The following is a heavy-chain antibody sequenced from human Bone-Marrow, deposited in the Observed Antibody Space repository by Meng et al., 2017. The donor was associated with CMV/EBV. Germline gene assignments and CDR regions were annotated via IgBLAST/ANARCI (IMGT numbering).Heavy chain of an antibody. CDR3: ARSLVGATTAFDI. CDR1: GYTFTGYD. V-gene: IGHV1-8*03. J-gene: IGHJ3*02. CDR2: MNPNSGNT. Sequence: ASVKVSCKASGYTFTGYDINWVRQATGQELEWMGWMNPNSGNTGYAQKFQGRVTITRNTSISTAYMELSSLRSEDTAVYYCARSLVGATTAFDIWGQGTMVTVSS. D-gene: IGHD1-26*01.